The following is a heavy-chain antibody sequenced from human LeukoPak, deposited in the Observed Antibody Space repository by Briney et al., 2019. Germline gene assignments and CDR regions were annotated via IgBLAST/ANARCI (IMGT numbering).Heavy chain of an antibody. Sequence: GGSLRLSCAAPGFTFTTYWMHWVRPAPGKGLVWVSHINSDGSITSYADSVKGRFTISRDNAKNTLYLQMNSLRAEDTAVYYCARDAVDTANAVWGQGTTVTVSS. D-gene: IGHD5-18*01. J-gene: IGHJ6*02. CDR2: INSDGSIT. CDR1: GFTFTTYW. CDR3: ARDAVDTANAV. V-gene: IGHV3-74*01.